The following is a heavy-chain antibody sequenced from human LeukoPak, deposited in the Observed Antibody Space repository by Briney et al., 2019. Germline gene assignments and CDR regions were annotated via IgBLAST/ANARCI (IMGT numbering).Heavy chain of an antibody. Sequence: PGGSLRLSCAASGFTFSSYSMNWVRQAPGKGLEWVSSISSSSSYIYYADSVKGRFTISRDNAKNSLYLQMNSLRAEDTALNHCARENPIPPRYYYDSSGYYPRYGMDVWGQGTTVTVSS. D-gene: IGHD3-22*01. J-gene: IGHJ6*02. CDR3: ARENPIPPRYYYDSSGYYPRYGMDV. CDR2: ISSSSSYI. CDR1: GFTFSSYS. V-gene: IGHV3-21*04.